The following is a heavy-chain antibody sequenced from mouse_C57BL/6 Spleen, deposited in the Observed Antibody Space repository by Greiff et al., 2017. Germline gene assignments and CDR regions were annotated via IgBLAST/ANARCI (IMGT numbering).Heavy chain of an antibody. Sequence: QVQLQQSGAELVRPGASVTLSCKASGYTFTDYEMHWVKQTPVHGLEWIGAIDPETGGTAYNQKFKGKDILTADKSSSTAYMELRSLTSEDSAVYYCTRKGYGNYAWFAYWGQGTLVTVSA. V-gene: IGHV1-15*01. D-gene: IGHD2-10*02. J-gene: IGHJ3*01. CDR3: TRKGYGNYAWFAY. CDR2: IDPETGGT. CDR1: GYTFTDYE.